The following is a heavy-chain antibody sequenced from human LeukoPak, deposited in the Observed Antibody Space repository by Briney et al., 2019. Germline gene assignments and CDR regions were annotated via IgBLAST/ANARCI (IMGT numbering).Heavy chain of an antibody. CDR3: RWFGELRFDY. J-gene: IGHJ4*02. CDR2: IHSGGIT. CDR1: GFTVSNIY. D-gene: IGHD3-10*01. V-gene: IGHV3-66*02. Sequence: GGSLRLSCAASGFTVSNIYMSWVRQAPGTGLEWVSIIHSGGITHYADSVKGRFTISRDNSKNTLYLQMNSLRAEDTAVYYCRWFGELRFDYWGQGTLVTVSS.